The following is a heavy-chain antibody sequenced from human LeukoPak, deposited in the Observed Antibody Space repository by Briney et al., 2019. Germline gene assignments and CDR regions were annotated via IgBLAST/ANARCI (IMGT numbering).Heavy chain of an antibody. V-gene: IGHV3-48*01. J-gene: IGHJ5*02. CDR1: GITFRDSS. Sequence: HPGGSLRLSCVDSGITFRDSSMNWVRQTPGKGLEWISYISSSSDAIYYADSVKGRFTISRDNVDNSLYLQMDSLRAEDTAVYYCAGPFTLSWGQGTLVTVSS. CDR3: AGPFTLS. D-gene: IGHD3-3*01. CDR2: ISSSSDAI.